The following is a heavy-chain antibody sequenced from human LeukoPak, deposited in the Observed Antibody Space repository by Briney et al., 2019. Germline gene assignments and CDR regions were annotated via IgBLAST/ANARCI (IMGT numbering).Heavy chain of an antibody. CDR3: ARGDTLVVVAATLPYFDY. V-gene: IGHV1-2*02. J-gene: IGHJ4*02. D-gene: IGHD2-15*01. CDR1: GYTFTGYY. CDR2: INPNSGGT. Sequence: VASVKVSCKASGYTFTGYYMHWVRQAPGQGLEWMGWINPNSGGTNYAQKFQGRVTMTRDTSISTAYMELSRLRSDDTAVYYCARGDTLVVVAATLPYFDYWGQGTLVTVSS.